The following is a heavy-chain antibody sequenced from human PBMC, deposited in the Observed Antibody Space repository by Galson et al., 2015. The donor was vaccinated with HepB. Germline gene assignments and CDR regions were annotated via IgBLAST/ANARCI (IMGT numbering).Heavy chain of an antibody. CDR2: ISYDGSNK. CDR1: GFTFSSYG. Sequence: SLRLSCAASGFTFSSYGMHWVRQAPGKGLEWVAVISYDGSNKHYADSVKGRFTISRDNSKNTLYLQMNGLRAEDTAVYYCAKQTSLLNSGFDYWGQGTLVTVSS. D-gene: IGHD2-2*01. CDR3: AKQTSLLNSGFDY. V-gene: IGHV3-30*18. J-gene: IGHJ4*02.